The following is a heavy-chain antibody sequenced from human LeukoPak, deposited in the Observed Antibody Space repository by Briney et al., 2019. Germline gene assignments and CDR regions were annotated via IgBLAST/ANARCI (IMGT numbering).Heavy chain of an antibody. J-gene: IGHJ6*02. V-gene: IGHV1-18*01. CDR1: GYTFTSYG. CDR2: ISAYNGNT. CDR3: ARLGRGYYYDYYGMDV. Sequence: ASVKVSCKASGYTFTSYGISWVRQAPGQGLEWLGWISAYNGNTNYAQKLQGRDTMTTDTSTSTAYMELRSLRSDDTAVYYCARLGRGYYYDYYGMDVWGQGTTVTVSS.